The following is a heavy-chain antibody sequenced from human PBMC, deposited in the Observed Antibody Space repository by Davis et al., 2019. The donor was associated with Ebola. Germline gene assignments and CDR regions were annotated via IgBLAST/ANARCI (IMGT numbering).Heavy chain of an antibody. CDR1: GFTFSSYG. V-gene: IGHV3-21*04. Sequence: PGGSLRLSCAASGFTFSSYGMHWVRQAPGKGLEWVSSISSSSSYIYYADSVKGRFTISRDNAKNSLYLQMNSLRTEDTALYYCAKPTTYISYYFDYWGQGTLVTVSS. D-gene: IGHD3-9*01. CDR3: AKPTTYISYYFDY. CDR2: ISSSSSYI. J-gene: IGHJ4*02.